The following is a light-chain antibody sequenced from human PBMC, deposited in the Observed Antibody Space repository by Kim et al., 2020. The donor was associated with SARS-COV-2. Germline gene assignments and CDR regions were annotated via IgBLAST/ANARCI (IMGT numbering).Light chain of an antibody. CDR3: QQSYSSPRT. Sequence: ASVGDRVTITCRSSQSISGYLNWYQQRPGRAPELLIFAASTLQSGVPSRFSGNGSGTEFALTISSLQHVDFATYYCQQSYSSPRTFGQGTKVDIK. V-gene: IGKV1-39*01. CDR1: QSISGY. J-gene: IGKJ1*01. CDR2: AAS.